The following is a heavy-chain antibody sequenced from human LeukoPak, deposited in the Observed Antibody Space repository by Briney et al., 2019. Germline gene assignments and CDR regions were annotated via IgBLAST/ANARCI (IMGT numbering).Heavy chain of an antibody. J-gene: IGHJ4*02. Sequence: SETLSLTCTVSGGSVSSGFYYWSWIRQPAGKGLEWIGRIYTSGSTNYNPSLKSRVTISVDTSKNQFSLKLSSVTAADTAVYYCARQGIAVAGRNFDYWGQGTLVTVSS. CDR3: ARQGIAVAGRNFDY. D-gene: IGHD6-19*01. CDR2: IYTSGST. CDR1: GGSVSSGFYY. V-gene: IGHV4-61*02.